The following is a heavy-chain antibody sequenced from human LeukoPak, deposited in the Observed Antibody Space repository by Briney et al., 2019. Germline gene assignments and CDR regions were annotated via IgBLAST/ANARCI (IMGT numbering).Heavy chain of an antibody. J-gene: IGHJ6*02. Sequence: GGSLRLSCAASGFTFSDYYMTWVRQAPGKGLEWVSGITGSGGSTSYADSVKGRFTISRDNSKNTLYLQMNSLRAEDTAVYYCAKTALGYFYTMDVWGQGTTVTVSS. CDR3: AKTALGYFYTMDV. CDR2: ITGSGGST. D-gene: IGHD7-27*01. V-gene: IGHV3-23*01. CDR1: GFTFSDYY.